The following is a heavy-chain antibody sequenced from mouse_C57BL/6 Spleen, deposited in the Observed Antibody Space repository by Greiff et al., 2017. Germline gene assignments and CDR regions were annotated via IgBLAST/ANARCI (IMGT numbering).Heavy chain of an antibody. Sequence: EVQLQESGGDLVKPGGSLKLSCAASGFTFSSYGMSWVRQTPDKRLEWVATISSGGSYTYYPDSVKGRFTISRDNAKNTLYLQMSSLKSEDTAMYYCARELGSSPFDYWGQGTTLTVSS. J-gene: IGHJ2*01. V-gene: IGHV5-6*01. D-gene: IGHD1-1*01. CDR1: GFTFSSYG. CDR2: ISSGGSYT. CDR3: ARELGSSPFDY.